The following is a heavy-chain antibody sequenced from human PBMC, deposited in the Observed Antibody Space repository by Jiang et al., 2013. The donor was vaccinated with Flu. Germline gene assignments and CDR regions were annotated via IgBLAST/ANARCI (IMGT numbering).Heavy chain of an antibody. CDR2: IYPGDSDT. J-gene: IGHJ5*02. Sequence: CKGSGYSFTSYWIGWVRQVPGKGLEWMGIIYPGDSDTRYSPSFQGQVTISADKSISTAYLQWSSLKASDTAMYYCARWVYDSSGYPSGWFDPWGQGTLVTVSS. V-gene: IGHV5-51*01. D-gene: IGHD3-22*01. CDR1: GYSFTSYW. CDR3: ARWVYDSSGYPSGWFDP.